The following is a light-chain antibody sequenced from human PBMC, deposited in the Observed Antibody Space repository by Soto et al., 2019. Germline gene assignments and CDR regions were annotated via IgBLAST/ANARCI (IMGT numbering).Light chain of an antibody. CDR2: EVT. V-gene: IGLV2-8*01. J-gene: IGLJ1*01. Sequence: QSALTQPPSASGSPGQSLTISCTGTSSDVGFYNFVSWYQQRPGKAPKLVIYEVTKRPSGVPDRFSGSKSGSTASLTVSGLQADDEADYYCASYAGTKPFVFGSGTKLTVL. CDR3: ASYAGTKPFV. CDR1: SSDVGFYNF.